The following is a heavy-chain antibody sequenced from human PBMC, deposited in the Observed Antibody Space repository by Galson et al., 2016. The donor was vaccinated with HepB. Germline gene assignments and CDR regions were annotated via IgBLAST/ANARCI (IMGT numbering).Heavy chain of an antibody. J-gene: IGHJ5*02. Sequence: ETLSLTCSVSGDSISSSRSYWGWIRQSPGKGLEHIGSIHYSGSTYYNPSLESRVTISVYTSKNQFSLKLTSVTAADTAVYYCARHVRPGSYPHGFDPWGLGTLVTVSS. V-gene: IGHV4-39*01. D-gene: IGHD3-10*01. CDR3: ARHVRPGSYPHGFDP. CDR1: GDSISSSRSY. CDR2: IHYSGST.